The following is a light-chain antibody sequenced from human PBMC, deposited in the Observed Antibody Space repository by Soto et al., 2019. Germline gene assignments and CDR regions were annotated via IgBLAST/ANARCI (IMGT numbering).Light chain of an antibody. J-gene: IGKJ5*01. CDR1: QSVSSN. CDR3: QQYNNWPLT. V-gene: IGKV3-15*01. Sequence: VLTRSPATLSVSPGARATLSCRASQSVSSNLAWYQQKPGQAPRLLIYGASSRASGIPARFSGSGSGTEFTLTISSLQSEDFAVYWCQQYNNWPLTFGPGTRLEIK. CDR2: GAS.